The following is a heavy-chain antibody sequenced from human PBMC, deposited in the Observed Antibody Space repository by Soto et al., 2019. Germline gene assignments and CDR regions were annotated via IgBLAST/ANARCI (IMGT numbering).Heavy chain of an antibody. D-gene: IGHD3-10*02. CDR3: ARVVWSGITGDDY. CDR1: GFTFSSYW. CDR2: INSDGSST. J-gene: IGHJ4*02. Sequence: GGSLRLSCAASGFTFSSYWMHWVRQAPGKGLVWVSRINSDGSSTSYADSVKGRFTISRDNAKNTLYLQMNSLRAEDTAVYHCARVVWSGITGDDYWGQGTLVTVSS. V-gene: IGHV3-74*01.